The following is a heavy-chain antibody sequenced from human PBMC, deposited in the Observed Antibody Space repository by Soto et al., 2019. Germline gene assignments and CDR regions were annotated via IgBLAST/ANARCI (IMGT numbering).Heavy chain of an antibody. V-gene: IGHV4-31*03. CDR1: GGSISSGGYY. CDR2: IYYSGSTYYN. J-gene: IGHJ4*02. CDR3: ARTPLL. Sequence: QVQLQESGPRLVKPSQTLSLTCTVSGGSISSGGYYWSWIRQHPGKGLEWIGYIYYSGSTYYNYYNPSLKSRVTISVDTSKNQFSLKLSSVTAADTAVYYCARTPLLWGQGTLVTVSS. D-gene: IGHD1-26*01.